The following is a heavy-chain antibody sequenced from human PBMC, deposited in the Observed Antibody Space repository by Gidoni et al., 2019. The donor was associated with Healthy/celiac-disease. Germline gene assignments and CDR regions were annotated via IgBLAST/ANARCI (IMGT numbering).Heavy chain of an antibody. CDR2: IYYSGST. J-gene: IGHJ5*02. D-gene: IGHD3-22*01. V-gene: IGHV4-59*01. Sequence: QVQLQESGPGLVKPSETLSLTCPVSGGSISSYYWSWIRQPPGKGLEWIGYIYYSGSTNYNPSLKSRVTISVDTSKNQFSLKLSSVTAADTAVYYCARDGDYDSSGYYPLGFDPWGQGTLVTVSS. CDR1: GGSISSYY. CDR3: ARDGDYDSSGYYPLGFDP.